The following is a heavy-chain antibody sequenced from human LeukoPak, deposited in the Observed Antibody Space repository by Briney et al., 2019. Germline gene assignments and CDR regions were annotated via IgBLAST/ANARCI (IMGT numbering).Heavy chain of an antibody. J-gene: IGHJ4*02. CDR1: GGFFRGYY. Sequence: PSETVSLTCAVWGGFFRGYYWSWMRRPPGKGLEWIGEINHSGSTNYNPSLKSRVTISVDTSKNQFSLKLSSVTAADTAVYYCARGGSYGYYYDSSGYRPARPPFDYWGQGTLVTVSS. CDR2: INHSGST. CDR3: ARGGSYGYYYDSSGYRPARPPFDY. D-gene: IGHD3-22*01. V-gene: IGHV4-34*01.